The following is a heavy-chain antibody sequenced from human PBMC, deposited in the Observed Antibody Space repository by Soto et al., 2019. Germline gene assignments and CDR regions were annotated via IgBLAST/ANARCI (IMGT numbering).Heavy chain of an antibody. D-gene: IGHD6-19*01. V-gene: IGHV4-59*01. CDR3: ARDSGSGWLDY. CDR1: GCRIMSYC. J-gene: IGHJ4*02. Sequence: XAILWRTCNACGCRIMSYCWSWIRQPPGKGLEWIGYIYYSGSTNYNPSLKSRVTISVDTSKNQFSLKLSSVTAADTAVYSCARDSGSGWLDYWGQGTLVTVSS. CDR2: IYYSGST.